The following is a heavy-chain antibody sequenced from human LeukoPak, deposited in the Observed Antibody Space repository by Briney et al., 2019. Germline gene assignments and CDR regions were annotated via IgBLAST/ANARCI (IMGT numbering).Heavy chain of an antibody. CDR3: ARDVPWRYGSGSFYGMDV. V-gene: IGHV1-3*01. CDR2: INAGNGNT. Sequence: GASVKVSCKGSGYTFTSHAIHWVRQAPGQRLEWMGWINAGNGNTKYSQKFQDRVTITRDTSASTAYMELISLISEDTAMYYCARDVPWRYGSGSFYGMDVWGEGTTVTVSS. D-gene: IGHD3-10*01. J-gene: IGHJ6*04. CDR1: GYTFTSHA.